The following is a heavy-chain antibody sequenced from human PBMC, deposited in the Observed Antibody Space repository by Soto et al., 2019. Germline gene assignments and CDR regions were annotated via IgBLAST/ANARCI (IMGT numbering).Heavy chain of an antibody. CDR1: GGSFSVYF. Sequence: ASETLSITCTFSGGSFSVYFWTWIRQPPGKGLEWLAEINHSGITNYNPSVESRVSMSVDTSKNQFSLRLYSVTAADTAVYYCVRGPYNSNSRYFDYWGQGTLVTVSS. CDR3: VRGPYNSNSRYFDY. D-gene: IGHD1-20*01. J-gene: IGHJ4*02. CDR2: INHSGIT. V-gene: IGHV4-34*01.